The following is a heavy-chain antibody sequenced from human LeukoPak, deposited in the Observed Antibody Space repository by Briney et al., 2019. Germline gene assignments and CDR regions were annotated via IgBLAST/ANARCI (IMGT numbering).Heavy chain of an antibody. CDR1: GGSFSGYY. J-gene: IGHJ4*02. CDR3: ARERRYYYGSGSYPY. D-gene: IGHD3-10*01. V-gene: IGHV4-34*01. CDR2: INHSGST. Sequence: SETLSLTCAVYGGSFSGYYWSWIRQPPGKGLEWIGEINHSGSTNYNPSLKSRVTISVDTSKNQFSLELSSVTAADTAVYYCARERRYYYGSGSYPYWGQGTLVTVSS.